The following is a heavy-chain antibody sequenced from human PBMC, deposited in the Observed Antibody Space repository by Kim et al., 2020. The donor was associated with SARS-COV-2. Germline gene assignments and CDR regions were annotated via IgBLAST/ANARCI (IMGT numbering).Heavy chain of an antibody. CDR1: GFTFSSYS. CDR2: ISSSSSYI. J-gene: IGHJ4*02. V-gene: IGHV3-21*01. CDR3: ARDPAAAGTLGDYY. D-gene: IGHD6-13*01. Sequence: GGSLRLSCAASGFTFSSYSMNWVRQAPGKGLEWVSSISSSSSYIYYADSVKGRFTISRDNAKNSLYLQMNSLRAEDTAVYYCARDPAAAGTLGDYYWGQGTLVTVSS.